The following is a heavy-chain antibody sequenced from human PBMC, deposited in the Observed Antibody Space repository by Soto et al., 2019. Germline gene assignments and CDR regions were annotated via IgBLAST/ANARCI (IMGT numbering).Heavy chain of an antibody. CDR1: GAPITRNY. CDR2: IYYSGST. J-gene: IGHJ4*01. D-gene: IGHD2-2*02. Sequence: SETLSLTCTVSGAPITRNYWSWIRQAPGKGLEWIGDIYYSGSTTYNPSLKSRVTMSADTSKNQFSLKLNSVTAADTAVYYCAIYACCRYDDWGPGTMVTVYS. V-gene: IGHV4-59*01. CDR3: AIYACCRYDD.